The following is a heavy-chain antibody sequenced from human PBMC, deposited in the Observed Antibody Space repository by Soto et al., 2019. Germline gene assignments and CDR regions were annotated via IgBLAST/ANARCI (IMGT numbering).Heavy chain of an antibody. CDR1: RYTFTSHG. CDR3: ARLLTEGATFREDAFDL. J-gene: IGHJ3*01. D-gene: IGHD1-26*01. Sequence: QVQLVQSGGDVKTPGASVKVSCTTFRYTFTSHGIAWVRQAPGQGLEWMGWISTFNGKTDYAQKFQGRVTMTADTLTSTVHMELRSLRSDDTAVYYCARLLTEGATFREDAFDLWRQGTKVTVSS. V-gene: IGHV1-18*01. CDR2: ISTFNGKT.